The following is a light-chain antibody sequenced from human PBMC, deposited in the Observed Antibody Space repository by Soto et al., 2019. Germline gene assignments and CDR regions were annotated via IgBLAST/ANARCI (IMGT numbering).Light chain of an antibody. V-gene: IGKV1-5*01. Sequence: DIQLTQSPSTLSASVGDRVTIXXRASQTINIWLAWYQQKPGKAPKVLXFDASSLKTGVPSRFSGSGSGTEFTLTISNLQPDDFATYYCQQYDSYSSGPFGQGTKVDIK. J-gene: IGKJ1*01. CDR3: QQYDSYSSGP. CDR1: QTINIW. CDR2: DAS.